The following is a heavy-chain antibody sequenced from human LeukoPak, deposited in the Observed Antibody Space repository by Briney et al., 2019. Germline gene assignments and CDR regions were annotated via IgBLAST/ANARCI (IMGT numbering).Heavy chain of an antibody. Sequence: PGGSLRLSCAASGFTFSSYRMNWVRQAPGKGLEWVSGINWNGGSTGYADSVKGRFTISRDNAKNSLYLQMNSLRAEDTALYYCASGGIYYGAAFDFWGQGTLVTVSS. CDR2: INWNGGST. D-gene: IGHD1-26*01. CDR1: GFTFSSYR. J-gene: IGHJ4*02. V-gene: IGHV3-20*04. CDR3: ASGGIYYGAAFDF.